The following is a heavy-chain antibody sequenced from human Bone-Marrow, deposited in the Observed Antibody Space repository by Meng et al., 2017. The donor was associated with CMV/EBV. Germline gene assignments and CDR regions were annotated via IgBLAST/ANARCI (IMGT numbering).Heavy chain of an antibody. CDR1: GFTVSSNY. CDR2: IYSGGST. CDR3: ARDGPSAYDDILKGV. J-gene: IGHJ6*02. V-gene: IGHV3-66*02. Sequence: GESLKISCAASGFTVSSNYMSWVRQAPGKGLEWVSVIYSGGSTYYADSVKGRFTISRDNSKNTLYLQMNSLRAEDTAVYYCARDGPSAYDDILKGVWGQGTTVTVSS. D-gene: IGHD3-9*01.